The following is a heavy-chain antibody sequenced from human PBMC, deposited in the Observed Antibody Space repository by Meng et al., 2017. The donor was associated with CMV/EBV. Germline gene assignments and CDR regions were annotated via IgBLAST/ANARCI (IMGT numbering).Heavy chain of an antibody. CDR2: IYYSGST. D-gene: IGHD2-15*01. CDR1: GGSFSGYY. Sequence: GSLSLTCAVYGGSFSGYYWSWIRQPPGKGLEWIGSIYYSGSTYYNPSLKSRVTISVDTSKNQFSLKLSSVTAADTAVYYCARQDKLSEIDYWGQGTLVTVSS. J-gene: IGHJ4*02. CDR3: ARQDKLSEIDY. V-gene: IGHV4-34*01.